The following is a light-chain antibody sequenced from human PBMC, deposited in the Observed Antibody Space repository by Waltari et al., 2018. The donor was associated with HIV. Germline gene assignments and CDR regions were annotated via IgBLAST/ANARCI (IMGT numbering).Light chain of an antibody. J-gene: IGLJ3*02. CDR1: RLESRY. V-gene: IGLV3-1*01. CDR2: QDG. Sequence: SYDLTQPPSVSVSPGQTASIACSGDRLESRYVCWYQQKPGQSPVLVIFQDGKRPSGIPDRCSGSNSGNTATLTISGTQAMDEADYYCQAWDSSSGGVFGGGTRLTVL. CDR3: QAWDSSSGGV.